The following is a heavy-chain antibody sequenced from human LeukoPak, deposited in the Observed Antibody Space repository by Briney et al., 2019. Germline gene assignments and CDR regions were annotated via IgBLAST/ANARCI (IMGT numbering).Heavy chain of an antibody. CDR2: IYYSGST. J-gene: IGHJ3*02. D-gene: IGHD3-16*02. V-gene: IGHV4-61*05. Sequence: SETLSLTCTVSGGSTSSSSYYWGWIRQPPGKGLEWIGYIYYSGSTNYNPSLKSRVTISVDTSKNQFSLKLSSVTAADTAAYYCARCRDDYVWGSYRQSDAFDIWGQGTMVTVSS. CDR1: GGSTSSSSYY. CDR3: ARCRDDYVWGSYRQSDAFDI.